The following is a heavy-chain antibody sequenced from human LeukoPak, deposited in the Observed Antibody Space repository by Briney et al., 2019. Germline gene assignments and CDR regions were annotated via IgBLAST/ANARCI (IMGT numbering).Heavy chain of an antibody. Sequence: GGSLRLSCAISGFTFRRYAMYWVRQAPGKGLEFVSAVSSDGDSTYYADSVKGRFTISRDNSKNTLFLQMGSLRPEDMADYFCTRNCYDNMGPFAAFDIWGQGTMVTVAS. V-gene: IGHV3-64*02. D-gene: IGHD2-2*01. CDR1: GFTFRRYA. CDR2: VSSDGDST. J-gene: IGHJ3*02. CDR3: TRNCYDNMGPFAAFDI.